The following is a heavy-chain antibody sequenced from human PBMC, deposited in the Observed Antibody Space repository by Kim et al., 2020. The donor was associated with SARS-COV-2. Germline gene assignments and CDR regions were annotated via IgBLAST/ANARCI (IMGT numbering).Heavy chain of an antibody. CDR2: MYYSGST. V-gene: IGHV4-59*08. D-gene: IGHD3-3*01. CDR1: GGSISSYY. J-gene: IGHJ4*02. CDR3: ARLFGLDGFRFLEWPGYFDY. Sequence: SETLSLTCSVSGGSISSYYWSWIRQPPGKGLEWIGYMYYSGSTNYNPSLKSRVTISVDTSKNQFSLKLSSVTAADTAVYYCARLFGLDGFRFLEWPGYFDYWGQGTLVTVSS.